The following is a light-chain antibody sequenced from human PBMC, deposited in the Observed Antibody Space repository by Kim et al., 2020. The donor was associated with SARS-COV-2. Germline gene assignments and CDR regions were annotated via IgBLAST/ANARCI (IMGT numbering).Light chain of an antibody. J-gene: IGLJ2*01. Sequence: GQSITISCTGTSSDVGNYNFVSWYQQHPGKAPELMISVVSKRPSGVSNRFSGSKSGNTASLTISALQAEDEADYYCCSYAGSSTVVFGGGTKVTVL. CDR1: SSDVGNYNF. CDR3: CSYAGSSTVV. V-gene: IGLV2-23*02. CDR2: VVS.